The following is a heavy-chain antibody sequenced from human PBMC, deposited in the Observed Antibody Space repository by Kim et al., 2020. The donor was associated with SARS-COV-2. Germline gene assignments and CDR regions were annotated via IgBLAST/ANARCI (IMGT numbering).Heavy chain of an antibody. D-gene: IGHD6-19*01. V-gene: IGHV3-43*02. J-gene: IGHJ6*04. CDR3: AKDSGPPTRDSSGWYERRLRGKDV. CDR2: ISGDGGST. Sequence: GGSLRLSCAASGFTFDDYAMHWVRQAPGKGLEWVSLISGDGGSTYYADSVKGRFTISRDNSKNSLYLQMNSLRTEDTALYYCAKDSGPPTRDSSGWYERRLRGKDVWGKGTTVTVSS. CDR1: GFTFDDYA.